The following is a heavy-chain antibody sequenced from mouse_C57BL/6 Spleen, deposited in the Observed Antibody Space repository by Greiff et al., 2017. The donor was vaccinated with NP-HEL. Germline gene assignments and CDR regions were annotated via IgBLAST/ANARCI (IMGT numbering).Heavy chain of an antibody. D-gene: IGHD2-3*01. CDR3: ARYDGGFDY. V-gene: IGHV1-59*01. J-gene: IGHJ2*01. CDR2: IDPSDSYT. Sequence: VQLQQPGAELVRPGTSVKLSCKASGYTFTSYWMHWVKQRPGQGLEWIGVIDPSDSYTNYNQKFKGKATLTVDTSSSTAYMQLSSLTSEDSAVYYCARYDGGFDYWGQGTTLTVSS. CDR1: GYTFTSYW.